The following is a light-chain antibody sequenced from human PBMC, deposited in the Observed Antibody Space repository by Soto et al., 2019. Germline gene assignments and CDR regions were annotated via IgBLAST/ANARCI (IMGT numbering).Light chain of an antibody. V-gene: IGKV3-20*01. CDR1: QSVSGNY. Sequence: EIVVTQSPDTLSLSPGESATVSCRASQSVSGNYLAWYQVKSGQAPRLPIYDASSRPSGIPDRFSGSGSGTNFTLTISRVEPQDFAVYYCQQYGGSPLTFAGGARVDIK. CDR3: QQYGGSPLT. CDR2: DAS. J-gene: IGKJ4*01.